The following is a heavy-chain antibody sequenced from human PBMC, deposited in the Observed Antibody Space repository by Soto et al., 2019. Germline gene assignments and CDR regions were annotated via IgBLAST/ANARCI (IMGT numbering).Heavy chain of an antibody. Sequence: ASVKVSCKASGYTFTGYYMHWVRQAPGQGLEWMGWINPNSGGTNYAQKFQGWVTMTRDTSTSTAYMELSRLRSDDTAVYYCARDPRPGVSGFIGYNRAPAFDICGQGTMGTVSS. CDR1: GYTFTGYY. CDR2: INPNSGGT. CDR3: ARDPRPGVSGFIGYNRAPAFDI. V-gene: IGHV1-2*04. D-gene: IGHD5-18*01. J-gene: IGHJ3*02.